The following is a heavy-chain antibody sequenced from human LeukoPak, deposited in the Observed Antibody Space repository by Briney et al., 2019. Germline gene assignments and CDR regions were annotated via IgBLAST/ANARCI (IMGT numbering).Heavy chain of an antibody. CDR1: GFTFSSYA. D-gene: IGHD2-2*03. CDR3: ARGSPSFIGC. Sequence: GGSLRLSCAASGFTFSSYAMHWVRQAPGKGLEWVAVISYDGSNKYYADSVKGRFTISRDNSKNTLYLQMNSLRSEDTAVYYCARGSPSFIGCWGQGTLVTVSS. V-gene: IGHV3-30*01. CDR2: ISYDGSNK. J-gene: IGHJ4*02.